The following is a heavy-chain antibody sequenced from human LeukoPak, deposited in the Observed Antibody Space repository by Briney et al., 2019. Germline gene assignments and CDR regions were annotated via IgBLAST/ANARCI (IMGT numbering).Heavy chain of an antibody. Sequence: PSETLSLTCSVSGGSIRSSHYYWGWIRQPPGQGLEWIAYVYYSGNTYYTPSLRSRVTISIDTSKNQFSLKLTSVTAADTAVFYCARQGGDNGYYYFDFWGQGTLVTVSS. V-gene: IGHV4-39*01. CDR3: ARQGGDNGYYYFDF. J-gene: IGHJ4*02. D-gene: IGHD4-17*01. CDR1: GGSIRSSHYY. CDR2: VYYSGNT.